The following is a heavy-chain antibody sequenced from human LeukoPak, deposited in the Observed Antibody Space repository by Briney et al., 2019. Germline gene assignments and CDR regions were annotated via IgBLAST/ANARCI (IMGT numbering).Heavy chain of an antibody. CDR2: IYSGGSK. J-gene: IGHJ4*02. V-gene: IGHV3-66*01. D-gene: IGHD5-12*01. Sequence: GGSLRLSCAASGFTVSSNYMSWVRQAPGKGLEWVSVIYSGGSKYYAHSVKGRFTISIDNSKNTLYLKMNSLRAEDTAVYYCARVPTSGREPTSGRPLDYWGQGTLVTVSS. CDR1: GFTVSSNY. CDR3: ARVPTSGREPTSGRPLDY.